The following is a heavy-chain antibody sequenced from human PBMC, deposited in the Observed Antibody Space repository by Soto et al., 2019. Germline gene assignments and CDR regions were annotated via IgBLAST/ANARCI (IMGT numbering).Heavy chain of an antibody. Sequence: PGESLKISCKVSVYSFTSDWIGWLRQMPWKCLEWMGIIYPGDSDTNYSPSFQGHVTISADKSISTAYLQWSSLKASDTAMYYCARRRLEEGIAAAGTSYYGMDVWGQGTTVTVSS. CDR1: VYSFTSDW. J-gene: IGHJ6*02. D-gene: IGHD6-13*01. CDR3: ARRRLEEGIAAAGTSYYGMDV. CDR2: IYPGDSDT. V-gene: IGHV5-51*01.